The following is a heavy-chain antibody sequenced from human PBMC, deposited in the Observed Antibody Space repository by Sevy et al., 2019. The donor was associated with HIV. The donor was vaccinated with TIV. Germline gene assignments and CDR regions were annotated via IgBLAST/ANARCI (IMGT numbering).Heavy chain of an antibody. V-gene: IGHV3-48*03. Sequence: GGSLRLSCAASGFTFSSYEMNWVRQAPGKGLEWVSYISSSGSTIYYADSVKGRFTNSRDNAKNSLYLQMNSLRAEDTAVYYCARVYYYGSGTDPRNDAFDIWGQGTMVTVSS. CDR3: ARVYYYGSGTDPRNDAFDI. CDR2: ISSSGSTI. CDR1: GFTFSSYE. J-gene: IGHJ3*02. D-gene: IGHD3-10*01.